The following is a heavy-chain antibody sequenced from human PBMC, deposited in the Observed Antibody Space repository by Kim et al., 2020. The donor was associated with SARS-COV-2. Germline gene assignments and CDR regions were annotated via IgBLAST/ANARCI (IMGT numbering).Heavy chain of an antibody. J-gene: IGHJ4*02. CDR3: ARLGTTPVWIDY. CDR2: IDPSDSYT. Sequence: GESLKISCKGSGYRFTSYWISWVRQMPGKGLEWMGRIDPSDSYTNYSPSFQGHVTISADKSISTAFLQWSSLKASDTAMYYCARLGTTPVWIDYCGQGTLVTVSS. CDR1: GYRFTSYW. D-gene: IGHD1-26*01. V-gene: IGHV5-10-1*01.